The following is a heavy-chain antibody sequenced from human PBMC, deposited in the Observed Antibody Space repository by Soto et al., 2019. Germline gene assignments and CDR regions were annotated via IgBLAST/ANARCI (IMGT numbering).Heavy chain of an antibody. CDR1: GFIFSSYA. CDR3: ARGGRLRHFDY. CDR2: ISYDGSNK. V-gene: IGHV3-30-3*01. D-gene: IGHD5-12*01. Sequence: QVQLVESGGGVVQPGRSLRLSCAASGFIFSSYAIHWVRQAPGKGLEWVALISYDGSNKYYADSVKGRFTISRDNSKNTLYLQITTLRAEDTAVYYCARGGRLRHFDYWGQGTLVNVSS. J-gene: IGHJ4*02.